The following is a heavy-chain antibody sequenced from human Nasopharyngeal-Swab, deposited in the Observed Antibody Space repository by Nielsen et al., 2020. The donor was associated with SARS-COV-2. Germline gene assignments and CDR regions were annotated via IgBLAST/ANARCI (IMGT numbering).Heavy chain of an antibody. CDR2: IRGKANSYAT. V-gene: IGHV3-73*01. D-gene: IGHD6-13*01. CDR3: TRLDVAAAGTPDHY. J-gene: IGHJ4*02. CDR1: GFTFSGSA. Sequence: GESLKISCAASGFTFSGSAMHWVRQASGKGLEWVGRIRGKANSYATAYAASVKGRFTISRDDSKNTAYLQMNSLKTEDTAVYYCTRLDVAAAGTPDHYWGQGTLVTVSS.